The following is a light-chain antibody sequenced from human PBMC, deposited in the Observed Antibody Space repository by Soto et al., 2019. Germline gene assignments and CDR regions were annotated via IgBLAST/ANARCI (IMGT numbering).Light chain of an antibody. J-gene: IGKJ1*01. CDR1: QSVSSN. CDR2: GAS. Sequence: EIVMTQSPATLSVSPGERATLSCRASQSVSSNLAWYQQKPGQAPRLLIYGASTRATGIPARFSGSGSGTEFTLTISSLQSEDFAVYYYQQYNNWTPWWTFGHGTQVEIK. V-gene: IGKV3-15*01. CDR3: QQYNNWTPWWT.